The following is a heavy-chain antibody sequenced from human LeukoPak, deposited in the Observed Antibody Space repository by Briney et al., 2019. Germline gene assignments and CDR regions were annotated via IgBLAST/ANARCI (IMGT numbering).Heavy chain of an antibody. CDR2: IYYSGST. CDR3: ARLFPATGTPYYYIMDV. CDR1: GGSISSYY. J-gene: IGHJ6*02. D-gene: IGHD6-13*01. V-gene: IGHV4-59*12. Sequence: PSETLSLTCTVSGGSISSYYWNWIRQPPGKGLEWIGYIYYSGSTNYNPSLKSRVTMSVDTSKNQFSLRLSSVTAADTAVYYCARLFPATGTPYYYIMDVWGQGTTVTVSS.